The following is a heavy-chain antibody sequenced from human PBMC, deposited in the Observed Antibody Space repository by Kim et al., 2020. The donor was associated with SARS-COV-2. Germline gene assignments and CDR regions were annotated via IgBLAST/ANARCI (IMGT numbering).Heavy chain of an antibody. Sequence: VKGRFTNSRDNSKHTLYLQMNSLRAEDTAVYYCAKARGYGDYYYYGMDVWGQGTTVTVSS. CDR3: AKARGYGDYYYYGMDV. J-gene: IGHJ6*02. V-gene: IGHV3-33*06. D-gene: IGHD4-17*01.